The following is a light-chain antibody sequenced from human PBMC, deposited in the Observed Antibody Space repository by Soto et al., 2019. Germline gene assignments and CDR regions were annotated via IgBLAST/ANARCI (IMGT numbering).Light chain of an antibody. J-gene: IGKJ1*01. CDR2: DAS. Sequence: DIQMTQSPSTLSASVGDRVTITCRAIQSISSWLAWYQQKPGKAPKLLIYDASSLESGVPSRFSGSGSRTEFTLTISSLQPDDFATYYCQQYNSYWTFGQGTKVEIK. CDR3: QQYNSYWT. CDR1: QSISSW. V-gene: IGKV1-5*01.